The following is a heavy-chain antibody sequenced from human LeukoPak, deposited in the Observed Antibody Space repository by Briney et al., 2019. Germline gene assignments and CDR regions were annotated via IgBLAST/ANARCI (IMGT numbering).Heavy chain of an antibody. CDR1: GFTLSSYS. V-gene: IGHV3-21*04. J-gene: IGHJ6*03. CDR2: ISSSSSYI. Sequence: GGSLKLSCAASGFTLSSYSMNWVRQAPGKGLEWVSSISSSSSYIYYADSVKGRFTISRDNAKNSLYLQMNSLRAEDTALYYCARRESTYQNYYYFYYMDVWGKGTTVTVSS. CDR3: ARRESTYQNYYYFYYMDV.